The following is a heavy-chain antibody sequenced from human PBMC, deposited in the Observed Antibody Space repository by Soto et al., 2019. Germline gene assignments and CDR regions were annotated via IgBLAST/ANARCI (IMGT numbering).Heavy chain of an antibody. D-gene: IGHD2-21*02. CDR1: GFTFSSYW. CDR3: AKDQYGGNYYYNYGMDV. J-gene: IGHJ6*02. V-gene: IGHV3-74*01. CDR2: INSDGSST. Sequence: GGSLRLSCAASGFTFSSYWMHWVRQAPGKGLVWVSRINSDGSSTTYADSVKGRFTISRDNAKNTLYLQMNSLRAEDTAVYYCAKDQYGGNYYYNYGMDVWGQGTTVTVSS.